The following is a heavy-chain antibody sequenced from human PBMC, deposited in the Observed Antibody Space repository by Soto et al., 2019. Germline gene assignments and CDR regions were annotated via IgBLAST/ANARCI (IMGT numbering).Heavy chain of an antibody. Sequence: QVQLQQSGPRLVKPSETPSLTCTVSSGPDRSHNWGWIRQPPGRGREWIGYVYYTGDTAYNPSLRSRVSISADTSTNDISLTLSSVTAADTAVYYCVRKGIDYIHGLVDVWGKGTTVSVSS. CDR3: VRKGIDYIHGLVDV. J-gene: IGHJ6*04. CDR1: SGPDRSHN. V-gene: IGHV4-59*08. D-gene: IGHD4-4*01. CDR2: VYYTGDT.